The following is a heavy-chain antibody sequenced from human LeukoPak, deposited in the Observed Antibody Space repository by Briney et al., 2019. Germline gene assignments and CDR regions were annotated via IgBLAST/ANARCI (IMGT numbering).Heavy chain of an antibody. Sequence: ASVKVSCKASGYTFTSYYMHWVRQAPGQGLEWVGIINPSGGSTSYAQKFQGRVTMTRDMSTSTVYMELSSLRSEDTAVYYCAREGGIVVVPAAVGFDYWGQGTLVTVSS. CDR2: INPSGGST. CDR3: AREGGIVVVPAAVGFDY. J-gene: IGHJ4*02. D-gene: IGHD2-2*01. CDR1: GYTFTSYY. V-gene: IGHV1-46*01.